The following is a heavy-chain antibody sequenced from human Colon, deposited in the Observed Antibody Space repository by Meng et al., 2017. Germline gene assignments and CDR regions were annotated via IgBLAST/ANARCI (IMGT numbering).Heavy chain of an antibody. CDR1: GGSITTTSYY. CDR2: AYGSGTT. CDR3: VSRIGGSSETDF. V-gene: IGHV4-39*07. Sequence: QLPLQESGPGLVNPSETLSLNCTISGGSITTTSYYWGWIRQTPGKGLEWIGTAYGSGTTFYNSSLKSRVTISVDTSKNQFSLRLASVTAADSAVYYCVSRIGGSSETDFWGQGTLVTVPS. D-gene: IGHD1-26*01. J-gene: IGHJ1*01.